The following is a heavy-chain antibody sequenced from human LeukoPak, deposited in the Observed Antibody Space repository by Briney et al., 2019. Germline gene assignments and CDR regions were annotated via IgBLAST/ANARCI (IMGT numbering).Heavy chain of an antibody. Sequence: GGSLRLSCAASGFTFSSYSMNWVRQAPGKGLEWVSYISSSSSSIHYADSVKGRFTISGDNAKNSLYLQMSSLRGEDTAMYYCARDYYYGFYYWGQGTLVTVSS. D-gene: IGHD3-10*01. J-gene: IGHJ4*02. CDR3: ARDYYYGFYY. CDR2: ISSSSSSI. CDR1: GFTFSSYS. V-gene: IGHV3-48*01.